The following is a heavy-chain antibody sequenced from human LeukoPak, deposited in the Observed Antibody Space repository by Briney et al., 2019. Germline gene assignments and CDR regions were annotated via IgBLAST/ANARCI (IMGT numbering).Heavy chain of an antibody. D-gene: IGHD2-2*01. CDR3: ARDGGYCSSPNCHIDY. CDR2: ISNSGSTI. Sequence: QPGGSLRLSCAASGYTFSSYETNWVRQAPGKGLEWVSYISNSGSTIYYADSVKGRFTISRDNAKNSLYLQTNSLRAEDTAVYYCARDGGYCSSPNCHIDYWGQGTLVTVSS. V-gene: IGHV3-48*03. CDR1: GYTFSSYE. J-gene: IGHJ4*02.